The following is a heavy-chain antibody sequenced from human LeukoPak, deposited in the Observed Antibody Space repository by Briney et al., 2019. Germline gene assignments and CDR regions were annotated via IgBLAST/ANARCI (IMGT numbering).Heavy chain of an antibody. Sequence: GGSLRLSCAASGFAFSYYGMHWVRQAPGKGLEWVSYISSSGSTIYYADSVKGRFTISRDNAKNSLYLQMNSLRAEDTAVYYCARVYCSSTSCPYYYYYMDVWGKGTTVTVSS. CDR2: ISSSGSTI. D-gene: IGHD2-2*01. J-gene: IGHJ6*03. CDR1: GFAFSYYG. V-gene: IGHV3-48*04. CDR3: ARVYCSSTSCPYYYYYMDV.